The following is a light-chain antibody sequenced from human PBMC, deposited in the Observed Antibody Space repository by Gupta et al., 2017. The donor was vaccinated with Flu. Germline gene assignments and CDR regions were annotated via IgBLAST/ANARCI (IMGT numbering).Light chain of an antibody. CDR2: GNS. CDR3: QSYDSSLSGPYV. Sequence: QSVLTQPHSAPGAPGQRLTISCTGSRSNIGAGYDVHWYQQLPGTAPKLLIYGNSNRRSWVPDRFSGSKSGASASLAITGLQAEDEADYYCQSYDSSLSGPYVFGTGTKVTVL. CDR1: RSNIGAGYD. J-gene: IGLJ1*01. V-gene: IGLV1-40*01.